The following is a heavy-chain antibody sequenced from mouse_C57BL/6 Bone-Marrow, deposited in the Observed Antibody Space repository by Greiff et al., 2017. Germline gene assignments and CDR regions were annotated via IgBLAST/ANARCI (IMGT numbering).Heavy chain of an antibody. Sequence: EVHLVESGEGLVKPGGSLKISCAASGFTFSSYAMSWVRQTPEKRLEWVAYISSGGDYIYYADTVKGRFTISRDNARNTLYLQMSSLKSEDTAMYYCTSPGWDYEDAMDYWGQGTSVTVSS. J-gene: IGHJ4*01. CDR1: GFTFSSYA. CDR2: ISSGGDYI. D-gene: IGHD2-4*01. CDR3: TSPGWDYEDAMDY. V-gene: IGHV5-9-1*02.